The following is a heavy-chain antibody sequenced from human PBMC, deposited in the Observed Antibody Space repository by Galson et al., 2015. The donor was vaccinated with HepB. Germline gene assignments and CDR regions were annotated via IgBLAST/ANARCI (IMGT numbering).Heavy chain of an antibody. V-gene: IGHV3-21*01. D-gene: IGHD5-18*01. CDR2: ISSSSSYI. Sequence: SLRLSCAASGFTFSSYSMNWVRQAPGKGLEWVSSISSSSSYIYYADSVKGRFTVSRDNAKNSLYLQVNSLRAEDTAVYYCARSGGGYPPRIPHFDYWGQGTLVTVSS. J-gene: IGHJ4*02. CDR1: GFTFSSYS. CDR3: ARSGGGYPPRIPHFDY.